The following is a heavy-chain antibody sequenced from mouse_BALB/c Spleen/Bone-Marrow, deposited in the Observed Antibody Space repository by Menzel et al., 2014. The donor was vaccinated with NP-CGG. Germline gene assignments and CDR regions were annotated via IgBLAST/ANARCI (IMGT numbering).Heavy chain of an antibody. J-gene: IGHJ1*01. Sequence: DVMLVESGGGLVLPGGSLKLSCAASGFDFSGYWMTWVRQAPGKGLEWIGEINPDSSTINYTPSLKDKFIISRDNAKNALYLQMSKVRSEDTALYYCARPGYYGYQDVWGAGTTVTVSS. CDR1: GFDFSGYW. V-gene: IGHV4-1*02. CDR3: ARPGYYGYQDV. CDR2: INPDSSTI. D-gene: IGHD1-2*01.